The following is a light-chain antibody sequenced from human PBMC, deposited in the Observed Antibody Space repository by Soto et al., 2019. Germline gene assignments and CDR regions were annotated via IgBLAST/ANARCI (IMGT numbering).Light chain of an antibody. CDR2: AAS. Sequence: VVMTQSPVNLSVSPGERATLSCRASQSVSTHLAWYQQKPGQAPKLLIYAASTRVTGISARFSGSGSGTEFSLTISSLQSEDFGIYYCLQYNDWPVYTFGQGTNVEVK. V-gene: IGKV3-15*01. CDR3: LQYNDWPVYT. CDR1: QSVSTH. J-gene: IGKJ2*01.